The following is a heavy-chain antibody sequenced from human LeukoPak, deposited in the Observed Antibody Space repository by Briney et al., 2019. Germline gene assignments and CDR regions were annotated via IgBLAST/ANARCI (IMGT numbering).Heavy chain of an antibody. CDR2: IRSKANSYST. CDR1: GFTFSGSA. D-gene: IGHD3-10*01. Sequence: GGSLRLSCAASGFTFSGSAMHWVRQASGKGLEWVGRIRSKANSYSTAYDASVKGRFTISRDDSKHTAYLQMNSLKTEDTAVYYCTRRAVFGYNWFDPWGKGTLVTVSS. V-gene: IGHV3-73*01. CDR3: TRRAVFGYNWFDP. J-gene: IGHJ5*02.